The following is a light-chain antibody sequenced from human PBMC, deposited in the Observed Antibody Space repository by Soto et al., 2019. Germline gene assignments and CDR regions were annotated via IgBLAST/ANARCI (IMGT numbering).Light chain of an antibody. J-gene: IGKJ4*01. CDR1: QGISSY. CDR2: AAS. Sequence: DIQMTQSPSSLSASVGDRVTITCRASQGISSYLNWYQQKPGRAPRLLIYAASTLQSGVPSRFSGSGSGTDFTLTINSLQPEDFATYYCQQSYSMPLTFGGGTKVEIK. CDR3: QQSYSMPLT. V-gene: IGKV1-39*01.